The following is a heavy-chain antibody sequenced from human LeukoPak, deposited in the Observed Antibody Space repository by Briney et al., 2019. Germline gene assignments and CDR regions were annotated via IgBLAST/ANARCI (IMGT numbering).Heavy chain of an antibody. J-gene: IGHJ4*02. CDR1: GYTFINNW. Sequence: ASVKVSCKASGYTFINNWMHWVRQAPGQGLEWIGLINPTGTGTLYAQKFQGRVTMTRDMSTSTVYMELSSLRSEDTAVYYCAREGGSYYYLDYWGQGTLVTVSS. V-gene: IGHV1-46*01. D-gene: IGHD1-26*01. CDR3: AREGGSYYYLDY. CDR2: INPTGTGT.